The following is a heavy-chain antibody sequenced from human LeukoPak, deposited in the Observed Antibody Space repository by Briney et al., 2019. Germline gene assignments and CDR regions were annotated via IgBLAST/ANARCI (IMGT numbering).Heavy chain of an antibody. CDR1: GFTFSSYA. CDR3: ASPYSGYDYNFDH. J-gene: IGHJ4*02. Sequence: GGSLRLSCAASGFTFSSYAMHWVRQAPGKGLEYVSSTSSNGGSTYYADSVKGRFTISRDNSKNTLFLQMSSLRTEDTAVYYCASPYSGYDYNFDHWGQGTLVTVSS. D-gene: IGHD5-12*01. CDR2: TSSNGGST. V-gene: IGHV3-64D*06.